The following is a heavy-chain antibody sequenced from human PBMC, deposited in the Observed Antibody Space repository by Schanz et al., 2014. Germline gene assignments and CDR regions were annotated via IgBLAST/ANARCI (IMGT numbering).Heavy chain of an antibody. D-gene: IGHD5-12*01. J-gene: IGHJ3*01. CDR1: GFTVSSNY. CDR3: ARDGGRDGYNLAFDV. CDR2: IYSGGST. Sequence: VQLVESGGGLVKPGGSLRLSCAASGFTVSSNYMSWVRQAPGKGLEWVSVIYSGGSTYYADSVKGRFTISRDNSKNTLYLQMNSLRAEDTAVYFCARDGGRDGYNLAFDVWGQGTLVTVSS. V-gene: IGHV3-66*01.